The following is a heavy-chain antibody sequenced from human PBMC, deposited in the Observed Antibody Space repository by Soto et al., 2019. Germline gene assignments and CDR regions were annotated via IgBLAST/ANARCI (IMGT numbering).Heavy chain of an antibody. J-gene: IGHJ3*02. CDR1: GYTFTGYY. CDR2: INPNSGGT. D-gene: IGHD2-2*01. V-gene: IGHV1-2*04. Sequence: GASVKVSCKASGYTFTGYYMHWVRQAPGQGLEWMGWINPNSGGTNYAQKFQGWVTMTRDTSISTAYMELSRLRSDDTAVYYCAVPRYCSSTSCYQNLSDYAFDIRGQGTMVTVSS. CDR3: AVPRYCSSTSCYQNLSDYAFDI.